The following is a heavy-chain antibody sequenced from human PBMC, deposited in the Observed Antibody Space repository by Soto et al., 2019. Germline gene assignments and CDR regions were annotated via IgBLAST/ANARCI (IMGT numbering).Heavy chain of an antibody. CDR3: AKNPGYYYDSTGYHFDY. J-gene: IGHJ4*02. Sequence: GGSLRLSCAASGFTFSSYGMHWVRQAPGKGLEWVSAISYGGGTTYYADSVKGRFTISRDNSKNTLYLQMNSLRAEDTAVYYCAKNPGYYYDSTGYHFDYWGQGTLVTVSS. D-gene: IGHD3-22*01. CDR1: GFTFSSYG. CDR2: ISYGGGTT. V-gene: IGHV3-23*01.